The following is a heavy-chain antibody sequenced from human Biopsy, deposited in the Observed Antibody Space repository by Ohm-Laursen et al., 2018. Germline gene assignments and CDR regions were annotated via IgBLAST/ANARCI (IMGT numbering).Heavy chain of an antibody. D-gene: IGHD3-22*01. CDR3: ARDWQGRAHYHDSSGYDY. V-gene: IGHV3-21*01. J-gene: IGHJ4*02. Sequence: SLRLSCSASGFTFSSFSMNWVRQAPGKGLEWISYINEVSSHIYDADSVKGRITVARDNAKNSLYLQMNSLRAEDTAVYYCARDWQGRAHYHDSSGYDYWGQGTLVTVSS. CDR1: GFTFSSFS. CDR2: INEVSSHI.